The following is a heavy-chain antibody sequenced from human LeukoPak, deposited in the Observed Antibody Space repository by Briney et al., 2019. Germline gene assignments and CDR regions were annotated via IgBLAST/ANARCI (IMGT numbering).Heavy chain of an antibody. Sequence: ASVKVSCKVSGYTLTELSMHWVRQAPGKGLEWVGGFDPEDGETIYAQKFQGRVTMTEDTSTDTAYMELSSLRSEDTAVYYCATGPRLAAAGSTFDYWGQGTLVTVSS. CDR2: FDPEDGET. V-gene: IGHV1-24*01. J-gene: IGHJ4*02. CDR3: ATGPRLAAAGSTFDY. D-gene: IGHD6-13*01. CDR1: GYTLTELS.